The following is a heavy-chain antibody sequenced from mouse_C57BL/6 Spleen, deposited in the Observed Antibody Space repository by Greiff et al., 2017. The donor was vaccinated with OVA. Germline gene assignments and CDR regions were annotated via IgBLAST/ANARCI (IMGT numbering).Heavy chain of an antibody. CDR3: ARDVEGTGFDY. V-gene: IGHV5-4*01. J-gene: IGHJ2*01. Sequence: DVHLVESGGGLVKPGGSLKLSCAASGFTFSSYAMSWVRQTPEKRLEWVATISDGGSYTYYPDNVKGRFTISRDNAKNNLYLQMSHLKSEDTAMYYCARDVEGTGFDYWGQGTTLTVSS. CDR1: GFTFSSYA. CDR2: ISDGGSYT. D-gene: IGHD4-1*01.